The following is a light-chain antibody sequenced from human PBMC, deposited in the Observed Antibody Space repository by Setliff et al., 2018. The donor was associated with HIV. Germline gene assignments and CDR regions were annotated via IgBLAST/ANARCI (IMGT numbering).Light chain of an antibody. V-gene: IGLV2-14*01. CDR2: EVS. J-gene: IGLJ1*01. CDR1: NSDVGGYNY. CDR3: CSYAGSYTYV. Sequence: QSVLTQPASVSGFPGQSITISCTGTNSDVGGYNYVSWYQQHPGKAPKLIIYEVSNRPSGVSNRFSGSKSGNTASLTISGLQAEDEADYYCCSYAGSYTYVFGTGTKVTVL.